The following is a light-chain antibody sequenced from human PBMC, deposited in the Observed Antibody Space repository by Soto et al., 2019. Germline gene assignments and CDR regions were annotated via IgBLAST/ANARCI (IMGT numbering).Light chain of an antibody. J-gene: IGKJ1*01. CDR2: GAS. CDR1: QSVDTTF. Sequence: EIVLTQSPGSLSLSPGQRATLSCRASQSVDTTFFAWYQKKPGQAPRLLIYGASKRATGIPDRFIGSGSGTDFTLILSRLEPEDFAVYYCQQYMSSVTFGQGTKVEIQ. V-gene: IGKV3-20*01. CDR3: QQYMSSVT.